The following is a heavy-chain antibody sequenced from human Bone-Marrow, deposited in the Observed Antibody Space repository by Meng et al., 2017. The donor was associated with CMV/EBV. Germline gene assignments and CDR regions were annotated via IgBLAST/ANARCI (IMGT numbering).Heavy chain of an antibody. CDR2: ISGSGGST. CDR3: ARVSTSYHTPGMDV. J-gene: IGHJ6*02. Sequence: GESLKISCAASGFTFSSYAMSWVRQAPGKGLEWVSAISGSGGSTYYADSVKGRFTISRDNSKNTLYLQMNSLRAEDTAVYYCARVSTSYHTPGMDVWGQGTTVTVSS. D-gene: IGHD2-2*02. CDR1: GFTFSSYA. V-gene: IGHV3-23*01.